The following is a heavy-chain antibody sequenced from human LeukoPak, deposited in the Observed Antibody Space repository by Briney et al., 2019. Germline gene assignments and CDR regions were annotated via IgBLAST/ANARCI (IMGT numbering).Heavy chain of an antibody. CDR2: ISGSGGST. Sequence: GGSLRLSXAASGFTFSSYAMSWVRQAPGKGLEWVSAISGSGGSTYYADSVKGRFTISRDNSKNTLYLQMNSLRAEDTAVYYCAKDSSGSSGSYVGLNSPPYYFDYWGQGTLVTVYS. J-gene: IGHJ4*02. CDR3: AKDSSGSSGSYVGLNSPPYYFDY. D-gene: IGHD6-19*01. CDR1: GFTFSSYA. V-gene: IGHV3-23*01.